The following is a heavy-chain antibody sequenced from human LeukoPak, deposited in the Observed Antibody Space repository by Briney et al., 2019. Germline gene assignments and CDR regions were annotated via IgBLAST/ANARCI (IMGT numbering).Heavy chain of an antibody. CDR3: ATPQARPTAYYYYGMDV. CDR2: ISSSGSTI. CDR1: GFTFSDYY. D-gene: IGHD5-18*01. Sequence: GGSLRLSSAASGFTFSDYYMSWIRQAPGKGLEWVSYISSSGSTIYYADSVKGRFTISRDNAKNSLYLQMNSLRAEDTAVYYCATPQARPTAYYYYGMDVWGQGTTVTVSS. J-gene: IGHJ6*02. V-gene: IGHV3-11*01.